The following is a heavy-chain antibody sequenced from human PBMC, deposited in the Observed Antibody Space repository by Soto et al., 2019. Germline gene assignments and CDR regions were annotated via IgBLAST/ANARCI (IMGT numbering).Heavy chain of an antibody. CDR2: IDPSDSYT. CDR3: ARHLRQQPDYYYSGMDV. D-gene: IGHD6-13*01. V-gene: IGHV5-10-1*01. J-gene: IGHJ6*02. Sequence: GESLKISCKGSGYSFTSYWISWVRQMPGKGLEWMGRIDPSDSYTNYSPSFQGHVTISADKSISTAYLQWSSLKASDTAMYYCARHLRQQPDYYYSGMDVWGQGTTVTVSS. CDR1: GYSFTSYW.